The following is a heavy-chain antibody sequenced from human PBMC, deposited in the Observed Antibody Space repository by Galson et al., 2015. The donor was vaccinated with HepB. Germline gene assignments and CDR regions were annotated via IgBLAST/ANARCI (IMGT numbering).Heavy chain of an antibody. V-gene: IGHV3-30*04. J-gene: IGHJ6*02. CDR2: TSYDDNTK. CDR1: GFLFNVEA. Sequence: SLRLSCAASGFLFNVEAMYWVRRAPDKGLEFVAATSYDDNTKYYADSVRGRFTISRGNSKNTLYLQMNGLRLEDTGLYYCAKDWGLGVWGQGTTVTVSS. D-gene: IGHD3/OR15-3a*01. CDR3: AKDWGLGV.